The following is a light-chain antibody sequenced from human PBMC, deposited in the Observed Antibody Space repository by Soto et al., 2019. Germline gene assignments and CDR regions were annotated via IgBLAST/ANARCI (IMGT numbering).Light chain of an antibody. CDR3: QQYNNWPRT. Sequence: EIVMTQSPATLSVSPGERATLSCRASQSVYNNLAWYQQKPSQAPRLLIYDVSSRATDIPSRFSGSGSGTEFTLTISSLQSEDFAVYYCQQYNNWPRTFGQGTTVEIK. J-gene: IGKJ1*01. CDR2: DVS. V-gene: IGKV3-15*01. CDR1: QSVYNN.